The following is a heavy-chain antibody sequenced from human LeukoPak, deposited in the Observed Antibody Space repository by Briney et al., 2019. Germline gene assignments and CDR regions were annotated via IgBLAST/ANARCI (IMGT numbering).Heavy chain of an antibody. Sequence: GGSLRLSCAASGFTFSSYVMSWVRQAPGKGLEWVSAISGSGGSTYYADSVKGRFTISRDKSKDTLYLQMNSLRAEDTAVYYCAKGDYGGNPYYFDYWGQGTLVTVSS. CDR2: ISGSGGST. J-gene: IGHJ4*02. V-gene: IGHV3-23*01. D-gene: IGHD4-23*01. CDR1: GFTFSSYV. CDR3: AKGDYGGNPYYFDY.